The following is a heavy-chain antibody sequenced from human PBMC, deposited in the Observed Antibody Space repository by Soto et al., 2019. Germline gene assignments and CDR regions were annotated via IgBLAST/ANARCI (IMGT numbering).Heavy chain of an antibody. V-gene: IGHV4-30-2*01. J-gene: IGHJ5*02. Sequence: SETLSLTCAVSGGSISSGGYSWSWIRQPPGKGLEWIGYIYHSGSTYYNPSLKSRVTISVDRSKNQFSLKLISVTAADTAVYYCARDRPFAGNWFDPWGQGTLVTVSS. CDR2: IYHSGST. CDR1: GGSISSGGYS. CDR3: ARDRPFAGNWFDP.